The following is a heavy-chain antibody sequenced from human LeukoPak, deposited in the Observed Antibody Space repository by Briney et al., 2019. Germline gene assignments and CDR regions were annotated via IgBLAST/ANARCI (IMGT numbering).Heavy chain of an antibody. J-gene: IGHJ4*02. CDR3: ARLSIVGATNFDY. D-gene: IGHD1-26*01. V-gene: IGHV4-59*08. Sequence: SETLSLTCTVSGASITSYYWSWIRQPPGKGLEWIGYIYYSGSTTYKPSLKSRVTISVDTSKNQFSLKPSSVTAADTAVYYCARLSIVGATNFDYWGQGTLATVSS. CDR2: IYYSGST. CDR1: GASITSYY.